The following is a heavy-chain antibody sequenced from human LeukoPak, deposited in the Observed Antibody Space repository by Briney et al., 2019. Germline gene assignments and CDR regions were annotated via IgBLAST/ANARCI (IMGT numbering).Heavy chain of an antibody. Sequence: ASVKVSCKASGYTFTSYDINWVRQATGQGLEWMGWMNPNSGNTGYAQKFQGRVTMTRNTSISTAYMELSSLRSEDTAVYYCARSRRYYYDSSDIWGQGTMVTVSS. V-gene: IGHV1-8*01. CDR3: ARSRRYYYDSSDI. CDR1: GYTFTSYD. J-gene: IGHJ3*02. D-gene: IGHD3-22*01. CDR2: MNPNSGNT.